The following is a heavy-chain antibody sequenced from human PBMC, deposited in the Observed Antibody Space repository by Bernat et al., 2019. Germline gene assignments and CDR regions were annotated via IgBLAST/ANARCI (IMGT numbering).Heavy chain of an antibody. D-gene: IGHD3/OR15-3a*01. CDR2: IYHTGTT. V-gene: IGHV4-39*01. J-gene: IGHJ4*02. CDR3: ARLDFWTGSGASYFDF. Sequence: QLQLQESGPGLLQATETLSLTCTVSGGSISSSSHFWGWIRQPPGKGLEWIGSIYHTGTTYFNPSLKSRITVSLDTSKNQFSLKLTSVTAADTAIYYCARLDFWTGSGASYFDFLGQGSLVTVSS. CDR1: GGSISSSSHF.